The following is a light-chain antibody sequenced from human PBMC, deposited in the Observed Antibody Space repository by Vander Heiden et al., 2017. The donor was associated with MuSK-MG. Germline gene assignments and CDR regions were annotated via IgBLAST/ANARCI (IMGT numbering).Light chain of an antibody. CDR2: AAS. CDR1: QSISPF. V-gene: IGKV1-39*01. CDR3: QQSDSTTWT. J-gene: IGKJ1*01. Sequence: DIQLTQSPSSLSASVGDRVTITCRASQSISPFLNWYKHRPGKAPELLIFAASKLHSGVPSRFSGSGSGTDFTLTISSLQPEDFATYYCQQSDSTTWTFGPGTKVDIK.